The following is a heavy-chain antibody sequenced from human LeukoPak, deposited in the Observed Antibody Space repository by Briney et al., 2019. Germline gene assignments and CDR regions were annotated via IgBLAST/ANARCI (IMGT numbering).Heavy chain of an antibody. V-gene: IGHV3-11*01. CDR1: GFSFSDYY. D-gene: IGHD3-16*01. CDR2: ISDSGTTI. Sequence: GGSLRLSCAVSGFSFSDYYMSWIRQAPGKGLEWVSYISDSGTTIYYADSVEGRFTVSRDNAKNSLYLQMNSLRAEDTAVYYCAREYSHYLLIWGQGTLVTVSS. J-gene: IGHJ4*02. CDR3: AREYSHYLLI.